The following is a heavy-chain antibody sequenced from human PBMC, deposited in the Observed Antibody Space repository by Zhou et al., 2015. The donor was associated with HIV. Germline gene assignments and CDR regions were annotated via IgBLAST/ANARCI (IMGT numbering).Heavy chain of an antibody. CDR2: IIPMLGVT. Sequence: QVQLVQPGAEVKKPGSSVKVSCTTSGDTFRNYPISWVRQAPGQGLEWMGRIIPMLGVTDYAQKFQGRVTFTADKSTTTAHMELSSLTSADTAVYYCARDRRFDSSGPPVDYWGQGTLVTVSS. V-gene: IGHV1-69*04. CDR1: GDTFRNYP. D-gene: IGHD3-22*01. CDR3: ARDRRFDSSGPPVDY. J-gene: IGHJ4*02.